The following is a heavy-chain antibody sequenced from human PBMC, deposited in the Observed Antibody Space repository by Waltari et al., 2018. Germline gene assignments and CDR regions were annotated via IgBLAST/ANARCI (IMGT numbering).Heavy chain of an antibody. J-gene: IGHJ4*02. CDR2: IYSGGST. CDR3: AREFRGTAAAGYFDY. V-gene: IGHV3-53*01. D-gene: IGHD6-13*01. CDR1: GFTVSSNY. Sequence: EVQLVESGGGLIQPGGSLRLSCAAYGFTVSSNYMSWVSQAPGKGLEWVSVIYSGGSTNYADSVKGRFTISRDNSKNTLYLQMNSLRAEDTAVYYCAREFRGTAAAGYFDYWGQGTLVTVSS.